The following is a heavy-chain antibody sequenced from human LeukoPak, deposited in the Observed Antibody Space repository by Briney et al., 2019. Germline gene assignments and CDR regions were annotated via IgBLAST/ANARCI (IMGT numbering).Heavy chain of an antibody. CDR1: GFTFSSYA. Sequence: GGSLRLSCAASGFTFSSYAMSWVRQAPGKGLEWVSGISGSGGSTYYADSVKGRFTISRDNSKNTLYLQMSCLRAEDTAVYYCAKRPGAFNRNPFDIWGQGTMVTVSS. CDR2: ISGSGGST. D-gene: IGHD1-14*01. V-gene: IGHV3-23*01. J-gene: IGHJ3*02. CDR3: AKRPGAFNRNPFDI.